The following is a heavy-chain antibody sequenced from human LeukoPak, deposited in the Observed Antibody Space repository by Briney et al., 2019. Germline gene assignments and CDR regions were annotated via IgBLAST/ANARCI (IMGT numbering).Heavy chain of an antibody. CDR2: IIPIFGTA. J-gene: IGHJ4*02. CDR1: GGTFSSYA. D-gene: IGHD3-10*01. CDR3: ARDEGTYGSGSYLPFDY. Sequence: SVKVSCKASGGTFSSYAISWVRQAPGQGLEWMGGIIPIFGTANYAQKFQGRVTITADESTSTAYMELSSLRSEDTAVYYCARDEGTYGSGSYLPFDYWGQGTLVTVTS. V-gene: IGHV1-69*13.